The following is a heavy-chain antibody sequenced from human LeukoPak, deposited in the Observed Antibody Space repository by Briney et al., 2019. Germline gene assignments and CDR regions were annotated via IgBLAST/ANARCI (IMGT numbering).Heavy chain of an antibody. CDR1: GFPFSSYW. Sequence: LGGSLRLSCVASGFPFSSYWMTWVRQAPGKGLEWVANIKQDGSKKSYVDSVKGRFTISRDNAKNSLYLQMNSLRAEDTAIYYCTRVAYIDEGIDYWGQGTLVTVSS. CDR3: TRVAYIDEGIDY. J-gene: IGHJ4*02. V-gene: IGHV3-7*04. CDR2: IKQDGSKK. D-gene: IGHD3-9*01.